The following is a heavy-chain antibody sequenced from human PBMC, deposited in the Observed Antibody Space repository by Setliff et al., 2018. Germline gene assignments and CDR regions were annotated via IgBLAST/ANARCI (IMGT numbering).Heavy chain of an antibody. CDR1: GFIFKNYI. D-gene: IGHD3-3*01. J-gene: IGHJ6*03. Sequence: GSLRLSCAASGFIFKNYIMTWVRQAPGKGLEWVASISGSSSDIYYADSVKGRFSISRDNAKNSLYLQMNSLRAEDTALFHCARAVTIFGVVTPIYFYYMDVWGKGTTVTVSS. V-gene: IGHV3-21*01. CDR2: ISGSSSDI. CDR3: ARAVTIFGVVTPIYFYYMDV.